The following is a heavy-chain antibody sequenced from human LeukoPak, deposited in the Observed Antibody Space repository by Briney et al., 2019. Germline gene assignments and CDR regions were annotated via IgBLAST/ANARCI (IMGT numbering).Heavy chain of an antibody. CDR2: IWYDGSNK. D-gene: IGHD6-13*01. V-gene: IGHV3-33*01. J-gene: IGHJ4*02. Sequence: GGPLRLSCAASGFTFSSYGMHWVRQAPGKGLEWVAVIWYDGSNKYYADTVKGRFTISRDNSKNTLYLQMNSLRAEDTAVYYCARDRGIAAAWYYFDYWGQGTLVTVSS. CDR3: ARDRGIAAAWYYFDY. CDR1: GFTFSSYG.